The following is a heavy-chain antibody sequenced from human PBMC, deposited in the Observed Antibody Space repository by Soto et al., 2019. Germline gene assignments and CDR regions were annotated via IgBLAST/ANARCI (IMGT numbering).Heavy chain of an antibody. J-gene: IGHJ4*02. V-gene: IGHV4-39*07. CDR1: GGAIRSRDSY. CDR3: ARELRMDSSHFDY. D-gene: IGHD6-13*01. CDR2: IYYTGSI. Sequence: PSETLSLTCTVSGGAIRSRDSYWGWIRQPPGKGLEWIGSIYYTGSIYHNPSLKSRVSISLDTPKNQFSLKVNSVTAADTAVYYCARELRMDSSHFDYWGQGTLVTVSS.